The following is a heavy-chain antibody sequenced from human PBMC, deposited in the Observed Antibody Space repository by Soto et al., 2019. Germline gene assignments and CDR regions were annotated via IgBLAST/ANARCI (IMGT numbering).Heavy chain of an antibody. CDR3: ARDASYYSLWIGYDPSRNGMDV. CDR2: IWYDGSKK. D-gene: IGHD3-3*01. V-gene: IGHV3-33*01. Sequence: QVQVVESGGGVVQPGRSLRLSCAASGFTFSSFGMHWVRQAPGKGLEWVSLIWYDGSKKSYGDSVKGRFTISRDNSRNTVYLQMNSLRGDETAVYYCARDASYYSLWIGYDPSRNGMDVWGQGTTVTVSS. CDR1: GFTFSSFG. J-gene: IGHJ6*02.